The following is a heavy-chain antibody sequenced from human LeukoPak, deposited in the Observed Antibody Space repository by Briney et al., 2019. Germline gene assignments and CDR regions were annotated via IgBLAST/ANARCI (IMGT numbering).Heavy chain of an antibody. CDR3: ARRHYYGSGSPPSDY. CDR1: GFTFSSYW. V-gene: IGHV3-74*01. Sequence: GGSLRLSCAASGFTFSSYWMHWVRQAPGKGLVWVSRINSDGSSTSYADSVKGRFTISRDIAKNTLYLQMNSLRAEDTAVYYCARRHYYGSGSPPSDYWGQGTLVTVSS. J-gene: IGHJ4*02. D-gene: IGHD3-10*01. CDR2: INSDGSST.